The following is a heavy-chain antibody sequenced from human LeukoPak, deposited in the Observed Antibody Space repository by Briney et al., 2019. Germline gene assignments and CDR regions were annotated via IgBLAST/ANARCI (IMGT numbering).Heavy chain of an antibody. CDR3: ARVVIGVVLNYYYYYMDV. CDR2: INTDESDT. D-gene: IGHD2/OR15-2a*01. CDR1: GFTFSTYW. V-gene: IGHV3-74*03. J-gene: IGHJ6*03. Sequence: PGGSLRLSCAASGFTFSTYWMHWVRQAPGMGLVWVSRINTDESDTTYADSVKGRFTISRDNAKNTLYLQMNSLRAEDTAVYYCARVVIGVVLNYYYYYMDVWGKGTTVTVSS.